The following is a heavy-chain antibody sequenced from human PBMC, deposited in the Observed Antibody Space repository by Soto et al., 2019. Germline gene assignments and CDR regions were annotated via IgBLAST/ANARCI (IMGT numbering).Heavy chain of an antibody. CDR1: VGSISSGDYY. CDR3: ARSIPLRGYSYGSYYYYYGMDV. D-gene: IGHD5-18*01. J-gene: IGHJ6*02. V-gene: IGHV4-30-4*01. CDR2: IYYSGST. Sequence: PSETLSLTCTVSVGSISSGDYYWSWILQPPGKSLEWIGYIYYSGSTYYNPSLKSRVTISVDTSKNQFSLKLSSVTAADTAVYYCARSIPLRGYSYGSYYYYYGMDVWGQGTTVTVSS.